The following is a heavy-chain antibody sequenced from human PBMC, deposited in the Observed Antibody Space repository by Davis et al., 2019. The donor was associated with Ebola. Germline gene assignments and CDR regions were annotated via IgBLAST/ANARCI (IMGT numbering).Heavy chain of an antibody. CDR1: GGTFSSYA. Sequence: AASVKVSCKASGGTFSSYAISWVRQAPGQGLEWVGGIIPIFGTANYAQKFQGRVTITADESTSTAYMELSSLRSEDTAVYYCARGMYGDYCFDYWGQGTLVTVSS. CDR2: IIPIFGTA. J-gene: IGHJ4*02. D-gene: IGHD4-17*01. V-gene: IGHV1-69*13. CDR3: ARGMYGDYCFDY.